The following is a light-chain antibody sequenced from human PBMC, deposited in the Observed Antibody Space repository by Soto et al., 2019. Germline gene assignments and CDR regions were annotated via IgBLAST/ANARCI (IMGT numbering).Light chain of an antibody. CDR1: QSVNNY. V-gene: IGKV3-11*01. CDR2: DVS. Sequence: EIVLTQSPATLSLSPGERATLSCRASQSVNNYLAWYQQRPGQAPRLLIYDVSNRATGIPARSSGSGSGTDFTLTISSLEPEDSAVYFCQQRRNWPWLTFGGGTRVEIK. J-gene: IGKJ4*01. CDR3: QQRRNWPWLT.